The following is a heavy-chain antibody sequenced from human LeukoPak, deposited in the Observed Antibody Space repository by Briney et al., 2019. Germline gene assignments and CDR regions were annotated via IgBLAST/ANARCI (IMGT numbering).Heavy chain of an antibody. J-gene: IGHJ5*02. Sequence: SETLSLTCTVSGGSISSYYWSWIRQPAGKGLEWIGPIYTSGSTNYNPSLKSRVTMSVDTSKNQFSLKLSSVTAADTAVYYCARDIFNWNDDNWFDPWGQGTLVTVSP. CDR2: IYTSGST. D-gene: IGHD1-1*01. V-gene: IGHV4-4*07. CDR3: ARDIFNWNDDNWFDP. CDR1: GGSISSYY.